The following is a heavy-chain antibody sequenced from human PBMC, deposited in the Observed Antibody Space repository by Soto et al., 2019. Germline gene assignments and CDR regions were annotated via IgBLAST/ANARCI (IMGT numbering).Heavy chain of an antibody. CDR2: MKPDDGGP. V-gene: IGHV1-2*02. Sequence: ASVKVSCKSSGYIVSDYCIHWVRQAPGQGLEWLGWMKPDDGGPNYAQNFQGRVIMTRDTSTDTDYMELTRLTSDDTAVYFCVRDLRRQWRRLDPESYTGMDVRGKGTTVTVSS. J-gene: IGHJ6*04. CDR3: VRDLRRQWRRLDPESYTGMDV. D-gene: IGHD5-12*01. CDR1: GYIVSDYC.